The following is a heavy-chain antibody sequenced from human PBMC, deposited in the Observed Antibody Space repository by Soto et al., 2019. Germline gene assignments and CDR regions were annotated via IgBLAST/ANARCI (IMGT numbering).Heavy chain of an antibody. J-gene: IGHJ6*02. D-gene: IGHD3-22*01. Sequence: PGESLKISCKGSGYGFTSYWISWVRQMPGKGLEWMGRIDPSDSYTNYSPSFQGHVTISADKSISTAYLQWSSLKASDTAMYYCARLGYDSSGYYYYYGMDVWGQGTTVTVSS. CDR1: GYGFTSYW. V-gene: IGHV5-10-1*01. CDR2: IDPSDSYT. CDR3: ARLGYDSSGYYYYYGMDV.